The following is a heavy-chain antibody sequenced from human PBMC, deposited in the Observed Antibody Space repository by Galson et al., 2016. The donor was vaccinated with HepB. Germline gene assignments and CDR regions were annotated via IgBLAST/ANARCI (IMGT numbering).Heavy chain of an antibody. V-gene: IGHV1-69*13. CDR1: GGTFSSYI. Sequence: SVKVSCKAPGGTFSSYIISWVRQTPGQGLEWMGEFITVFGTTNYAQKFQGRLTITADESTNTAYMDLTGLTSEDTAVYFCSIDRGQYYAFWGQGTLVTVSS. CDR3: SIDRGQYYAF. CDR2: FITVFGTT. J-gene: IGHJ4*02. D-gene: IGHD3-16*01.